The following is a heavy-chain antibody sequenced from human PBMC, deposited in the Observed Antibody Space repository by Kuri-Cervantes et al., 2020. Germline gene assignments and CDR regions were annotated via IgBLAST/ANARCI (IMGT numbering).Heavy chain of an antibody. J-gene: IGHJ3*02. V-gene: IGHV1-69*16. CDR3: ARGLGNGVESAFDI. D-gene: IGHD2-8*01. CDR2: VIPILGTA. CDR1: GGTFSRYT. Sequence: SVKVSCKASGGTFSRYTINWVRQAPGQGLEWMGGVIPILGTANHAQKFQGRVTITTDEPTSTAYMELSSLRSEDTAVYYCARGLGNGVESAFDIWGQGTMVTVSS.